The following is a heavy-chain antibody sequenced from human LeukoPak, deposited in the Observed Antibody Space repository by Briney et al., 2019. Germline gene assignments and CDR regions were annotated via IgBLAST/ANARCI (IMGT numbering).Heavy chain of an antibody. CDR2: MNPNSGNT. CDR1: GYTFTSYD. CDR3: ARHKVVVVPGDYYYYMDV. V-gene: IGHV1-8*03. Sequence: AASVKVSCKASGYTFTSYDINWVRQATGQGLEWMGWMNPNSGNTGYAQKFQGRVTITRNTSISTAYMELSSLRSEDTAVYYCARHKVVVVPGDYYYYMDVGGKGTTVTVSS. J-gene: IGHJ6*03. D-gene: IGHD3-22*01.